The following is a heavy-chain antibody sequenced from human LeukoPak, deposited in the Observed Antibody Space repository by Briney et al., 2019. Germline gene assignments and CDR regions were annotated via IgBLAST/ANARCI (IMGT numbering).Heavy chain of an antibody. CDR2: ISGSGGST. CDR3: AKVARITMVRGVILDAFDI. J-gene: IGHJ3*02. Sequence: PGGSLRLSCAASGFTFSSYAMSWVSQAPGKGLEWVSAISGSGGSTYYADSVKGRFTISRDNSKNTLYLQMNSLRAEDTAVYYCAKVARITMVRGVILDAFDIWGQGTMVTVSS. CDR1: GFTFSSYA. V-gene: IGHV3-23*01. D-gene: IGHD3-10*01.